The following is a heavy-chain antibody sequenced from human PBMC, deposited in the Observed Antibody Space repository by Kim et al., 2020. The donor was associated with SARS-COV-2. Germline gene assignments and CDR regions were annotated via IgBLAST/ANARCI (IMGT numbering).Heavy chain of an antibody. J-gene: IGHJ6*02. V-gene: IGHV1-18*01. CDR1: GYTFTSYG. Sequence: ASVKVSCKASGYTFTSYGINWVRQAPGQGLEWMGWISAYNGNTNYAQKLPGRVTMTTDTSTSTAYMELRSLRSDDTAVYYCARSHNDYGDPNYYYYYGLDVWGQGTTVTVSS. D-gene: IGHD4-17*01. CDR3: ARSHNDYGDPNYYYYYGLDV. CDR2: ISAYNGNT.